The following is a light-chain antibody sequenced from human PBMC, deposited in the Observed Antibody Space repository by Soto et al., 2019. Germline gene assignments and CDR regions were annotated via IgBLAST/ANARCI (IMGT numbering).Light chain of an antibody. CDR2: GAS. CDR1: QSVSGSY. V-gene: IGKV3-20*01. Sequence: EIVLTQSPGTLSLSPGERATLSCRASQSVSGSYLAWYRQKPGQAPRLLIYGASSRATGIPDRFSGSGSGTDFTLTISRLEPEDFAVYYCQQYGSSQWTFGQGTKVEIK. CDR3: QQYGSSQWT. J-gene: IGKJ1*01.